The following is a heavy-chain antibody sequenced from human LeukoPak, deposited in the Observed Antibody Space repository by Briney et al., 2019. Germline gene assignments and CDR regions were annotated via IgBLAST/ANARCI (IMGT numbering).Heavy chain of an antibody. J-gene: IGHJ4*02. CDR1: GGAIISDNFY. CDR2: INYSGTT. CDR3: GRLFDS. Sequence: PSETLSLTCTVSGGAIISDNFYWGWVRQPPGKGLEWVESINYSGTTYYNPSLRSRVSISVDTSRTQFFLTLNSVTAADTAVYYCGRLFDSWGQGILVTVSS. V-gene: IGHV4-39*01.